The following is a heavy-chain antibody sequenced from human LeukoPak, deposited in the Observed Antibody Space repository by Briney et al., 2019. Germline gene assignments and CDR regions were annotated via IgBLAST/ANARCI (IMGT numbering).Heavy chain of an antibody. D-gene: IGHD2-15*01. CDR1: GLTVSRRY. CDR3: ATNGLLEDYYYYYMDV. Sequence: GGSLRLSCAASGLTVSRRYMTWVRQAPGKGLEWVSVLYTVGSTYYADSVKGRFTISGDNSKNTLYLQMNNLRAEDTGVYYCATNGLLEDYYYYYMDVWGKGSAVTVSS. CDR2: LYTVGST. J-gene: IGHJ6*03. V-gene: IGHV3-53*01.